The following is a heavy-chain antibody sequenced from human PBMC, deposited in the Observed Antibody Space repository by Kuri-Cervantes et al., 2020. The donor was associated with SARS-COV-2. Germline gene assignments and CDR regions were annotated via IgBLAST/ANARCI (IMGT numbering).Heavy chain of an antibody. CDR2: IYYSGST. CDR1: GFSLSNARMG. D-gene: IGHD6-13*01. Sequence: SGPTLVKPTETLTLTCTVSGFSLSNARMGVSWIRQPPGKGLEWIGYIYYSGSTNYNPSLKSRVTISVDTSKNQFSLKLSSVTAADTAVYYCARAIAAAAPFDYWGQGTLVTVSS. V-gene: IGHV4-61*01. CDR3: ARAIAAAAPFDY. J-gene: IGHJ4*02.